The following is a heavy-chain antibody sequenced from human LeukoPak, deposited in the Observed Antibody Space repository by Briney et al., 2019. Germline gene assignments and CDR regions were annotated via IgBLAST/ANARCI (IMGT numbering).Heavy chain of an antibody. CDR2: INPNSGDT. V-gene: IGHV1-2*06. CDR3: VRDGEGVAISVNYWFDP. D-gene: IGHD3-10*01. J-gene: IGHJ5*02. CDR1: GYTFTGYH. Sequence: ASVKVSCKASGYTFTGYHMHWVRQAPGQGLEWMGRINPNSGDTNYAQKFQGRVTMTRDTSTSTAYMELRDLRSEDTAVYYCVRDGEGVAISVNYWFDPWGQGTLVTVSS.